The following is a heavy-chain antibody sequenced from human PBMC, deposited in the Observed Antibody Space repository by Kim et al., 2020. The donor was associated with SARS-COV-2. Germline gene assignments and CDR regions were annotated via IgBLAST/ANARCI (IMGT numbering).Heavy chain of an antibody. CDR1: GYTFTSYA. D-gene: IGHD3-10*01. J-gene: IGHJ4*02. V-gene: IGHV1-3*01. CDR3: ARGPELEGSGSYYFDY. CDR2: INAGNGNT. Sequence: ASVKVSCKASGYTFTSYAMHWVRQAPGQRLEWMGWINAGNGNTKYSQKFQGRVTITRDTSASTAYMELSSLRSEDTAVYYCARGPELEGSGSYYFDYWGQGTLVTVSS.